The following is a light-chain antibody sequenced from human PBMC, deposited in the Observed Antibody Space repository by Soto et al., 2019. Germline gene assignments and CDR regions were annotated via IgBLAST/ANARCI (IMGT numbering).Light chain of an antibody. CDR1: QSIRTY. CDR3: QQTYSTPWT. J-gene: IGKJ1*01. Sequence: DIPMTQSPSSLSASVGDRVTITCRASQSIRTYLNWYQQKPGKAPKLLIYGVSTLQSGAPSRFSGSASGTDFSLTISSVQPEDFVIYYCQQTYSTPWTFGHGTKVEI. V-gene: IGKV1-39*01. CDR2: GVS.